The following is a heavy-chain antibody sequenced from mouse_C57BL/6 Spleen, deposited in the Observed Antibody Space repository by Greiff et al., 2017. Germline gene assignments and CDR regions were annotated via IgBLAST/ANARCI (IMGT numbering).Heavy chain of an antibody. D-gene: IGHD1-1*01. CDR2: INPNYGTT. CDR1: GYSFTDYN. J-gene: IGHJ1*03. Sequence: EVKLQESGPELVKPGASVKISCKASGYSFTDYNMNWVKQSNGKSLEWIGVINPNYGTTSYNQKFKGKATLTVDQSSSTAYMQLNSLTSEDSAVYYCARPDYGSSPATGYFDVWGTGTTVTVSS. CDR3: ARPDYGSSPATGYFDV. V-gene: IGHV1-39*01.